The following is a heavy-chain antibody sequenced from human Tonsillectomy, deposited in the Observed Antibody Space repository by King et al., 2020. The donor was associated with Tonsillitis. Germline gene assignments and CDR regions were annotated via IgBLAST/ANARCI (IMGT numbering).Heavy chain of an antibody. Sequence: VQLVESGGGLVQPGGSLRVSCAASGFTFSSYAMSWVRQAPGKGLEWVSAISGSGASTYYADSVKGRFPIARENSKNTLYLQMNSLRAEDTAVYYCAKCGGDYVKCNDAFDIWGQGTMVTVSS. D-gene: IGHD4-17*01. CDR1: GFTFSSYA. CDR2: ISGSGAST. CDR3: AKCGGDYVKCNDAFDI. J-gene: IGHJ3*02. V-gene: IGHV3-23*04.